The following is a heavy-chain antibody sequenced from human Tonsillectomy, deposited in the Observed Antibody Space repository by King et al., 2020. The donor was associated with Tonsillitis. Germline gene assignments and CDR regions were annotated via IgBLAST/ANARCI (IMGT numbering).Heavy chain of an antibody. CDR3: VREASD. V-gene: IGHV1-2*02. CDR1: GYTFSDYY. Sequence: VQLVQSGAEVKKPGASVKVSCKTSGYTFSDYYINWVRQAPGQGLEWMGWINPNSGATIYAQKFQDRVTLTRDTSVSTAYMELSRLRFDDTALYYCVREASDWGQGTLVTVSS. CDR2: INPNSGAT. J-gene: IGHJ4*02.